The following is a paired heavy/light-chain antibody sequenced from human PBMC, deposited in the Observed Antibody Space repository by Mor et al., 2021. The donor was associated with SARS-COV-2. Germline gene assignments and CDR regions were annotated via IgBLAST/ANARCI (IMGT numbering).Heavy chain of an antibody. Sequence: QLQLQESGPGLVKPSETLSLTCTVSGGSISRSSYYWGWIRQPPGKGLEWIGSTYYSGSASYNPSLKSRVTISVDTSKNQFSLKLSSVTAADTAVYYCATSRGLRWLPTVDYWGQGTLVTVSS. V-gene: IGHV4-39*07. CDR1: GGSISRSSYY. CDR2: TYYSGSA. CDR3: ATSRGLRWLPTVDY. D-gene: IGHD4-17*01. J-gene: IGHJ4*02.
Light chain of an antibody. Sequence: QSVLTQPPSVSAAPGQKVTISCSGSSSNIGNNYVSWYQQLPGTAPKLLISDNNKRPSGIPDRFSGSKSGTSATLGITGLQTGDEADYYCGTWDSSLSVVFGGGTKLTVL. CDR2: DNN. CDR3: GTWDSSLSVV. V-gene: IGLV1-51*01. J-gene: IGLJ2*01. CDR1: SSNIGNNY.